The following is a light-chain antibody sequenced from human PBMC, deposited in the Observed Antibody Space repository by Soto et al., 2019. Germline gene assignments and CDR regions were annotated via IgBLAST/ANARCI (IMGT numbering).Light chain of an antibody. Sequence: QSDLTQPASVSGSPGQSITISCTGTSNDVGGYNYVSWYQQHPGKAPKIVIYEVSHRPSGISDRFSGSKSGNTASLTISGLQVEDEADYYCSSYATSSPYVFGAVTKVTVL. CDR1: SNDVGGYNY. CDR2: EVS. CDR3: SSYATSSPYV. V-gene: IGLV2-14*01. J-gene: IGLJ1*01.